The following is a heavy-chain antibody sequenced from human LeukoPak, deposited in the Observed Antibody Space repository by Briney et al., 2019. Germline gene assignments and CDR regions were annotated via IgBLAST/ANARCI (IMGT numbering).Heavy chain of an antibody. CDR1: GASISSSSYY. J-gene: IGHJ4*02. D-gene: IGHD2-2*03. CDR2: IFYSGNT. Sequence: SETLSLTCTVSGASISSSSYYWAWIRQPPGKGLECIGGIFYSGNTYYNPSLKSRFTISVDRSKNQFSLKLSSVTAADTAVYYCARDNRLDVFFDYWGQGTLVSVSS. CDR3: ARDNRLDVFFDY. V-gene: IGHV4-39*07.